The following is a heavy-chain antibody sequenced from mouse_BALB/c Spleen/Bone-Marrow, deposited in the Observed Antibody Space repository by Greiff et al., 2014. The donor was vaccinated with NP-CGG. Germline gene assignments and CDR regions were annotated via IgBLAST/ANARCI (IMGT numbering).Heavy chain of an antibody. CDR2: ISTYYGDA. J-gene: IGHJ4*01. CDR3: ARRGGCYAMDY. V-gene: IGHV1S137*01. CDR1: GYTFTDYA. Sequence: QVQLQQSGAELVRPGVSVKLSCKGSGYTFTDYAMPWVQQSHAKSLEWIGVISTYYGDASYNQKLMGKATMTVDKSSSTAYMELARLASEDSAIYCCARRGGCYAMDYWGQGTSVTVSS.